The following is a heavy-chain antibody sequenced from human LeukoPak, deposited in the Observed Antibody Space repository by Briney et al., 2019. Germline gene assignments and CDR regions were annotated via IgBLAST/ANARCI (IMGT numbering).Heavy chain of an antibody. Sequence: GGSLRLSCTASGFTFSSYAMSWVRQAPGKGLEWVSAISGSGGSTYYADSVKGRFTISRDNSKNTLYLQMNSLRAEDTAVYYCAKDRDSSGYLYFDYWGQGTLVTVSS. CDR1: GFTFSSYA. CDR3: AKDRDSSGYLYFDY. V-gene: IGHV3-23*01. CDR2: ISGSGGST. D-gene: IGHD3-22*01. J-gene: IGHJ4*02.